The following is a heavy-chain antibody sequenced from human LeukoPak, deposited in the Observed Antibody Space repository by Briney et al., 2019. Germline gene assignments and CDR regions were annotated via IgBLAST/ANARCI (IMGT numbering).Heavy chain of an antibody. J-gene: IGHJ4*02. Sequence: GGSLRLSCAASGFTVSSSYMSWVRQAPGKGLEWVSIIYSGGTTSYADSVKGRFTVSRDNSKNTLFLQMNSLRADDTAVYYCARVLAVAGPFDHWGQGTLVTVSS. CDR1: GFTVSSSY. D-gene: IGHD6-19*01. CDR2: IYSGGTT. V-gene: IGHV3-53*01. CDR3: ARVLAVAGPFDH.